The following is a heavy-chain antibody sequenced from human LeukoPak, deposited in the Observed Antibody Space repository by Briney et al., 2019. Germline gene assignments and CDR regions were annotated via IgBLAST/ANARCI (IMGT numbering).Heavy chain of an antibody. Sequence: GRSLRLSCAASGFTFSAYGMHWVRQAPGKGLEWVAVISYDGNNKYYADSVKGRFTISRDNSKNTLYLQMNSLRPEDTAVYYCAKDNDRGPAGYFFDYWGQGTLVTVSS. D-gene: IGHD6-13*01. CDR1: GFTFSAYG. CDR2: ISYDGNNK. V-gene: IGHV3-30*18. CDR3: AKDNDRGPAGYFFDY. J-gene: IGHJ4*02.